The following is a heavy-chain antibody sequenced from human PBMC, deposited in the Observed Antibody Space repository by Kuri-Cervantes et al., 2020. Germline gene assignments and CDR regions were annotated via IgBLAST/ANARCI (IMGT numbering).Heavy chain of an antibody. CDR3: ARGNRWIQLGYYYYMDV. J-gene: IGHJ6*03. D-gene: IGHD5-18*01. V-gene: IGHV3-9*01. CDR1: RFTFDDDA. CDR2: IYSNTVSV. Sequence: SLKISCAVCRFTFDDDATHWVRQAPGGGLQCVLDIYSNTVSVAYGDSVEGRFTLSRENAKNSLYLQMNSLRAEDTALYYCARGNRWIQLGYYYYMDVRGKGTTVTVSS.